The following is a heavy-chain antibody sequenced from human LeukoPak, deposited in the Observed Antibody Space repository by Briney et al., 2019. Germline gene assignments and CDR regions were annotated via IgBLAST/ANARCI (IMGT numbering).Heavy chain of an antibody. CDR1: RFSFSTYS. V-gene: IGHV3-21*04. J-gene: IGHJ4*02. Sequence: GGSLRLSCAASRFSFSTYSMNWVRQAPGKGLECVSSIDSTSTYIYYADSVKGRFTISRDNAKNSLYLQMDSLRAEDTAVYYCARDSLVGSTTPVFDYWGQGTLVTVSS. CDR2: IDSTSTYI. CDR3: ARDSLVGSTTPVFDY. D-gene: IGHD1-26*01.